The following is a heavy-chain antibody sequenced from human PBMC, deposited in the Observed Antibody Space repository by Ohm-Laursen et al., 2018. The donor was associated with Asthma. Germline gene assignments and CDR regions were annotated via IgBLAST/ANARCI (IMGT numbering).Heavy chain of an antibody. D-gene: IGHD2-15*01. V-gene: IGHV3-23*01. J-gene: IGHJ4*02. CDR1: KFTFSNYA. CDR3: ARKAGSCITSNCYSLDF. CDR2: ISSTGGST. Sequence: SLRLSCSASKFTFSNYAMNWVRQPPGKGLEWVSEISSTGGSTDYADSVKGRFTISRDNSKNTLWLQMSSLRAEDTAVYYCARKAGSCITSNCYSLDFWGQGTLVTVSS.